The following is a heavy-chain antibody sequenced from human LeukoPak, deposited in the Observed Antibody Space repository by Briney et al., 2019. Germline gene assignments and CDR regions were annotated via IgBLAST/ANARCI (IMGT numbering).Heavy chain of an antibody. Sequence: SLRLSCAASGFTFDDYAMHWVRQAPGKGLEWVSGISWNSGSLGYADSVKGRFTISRDNAKNSLYLQMNSLRAEDTAVYYCARLNWNRGPFGYWGQGTLVTVSS. CDR3: ARLNWNRGPFGY. D-gene: IGHD1-20*01. CDR1: GFTFDDYA. V-gene: IGHV3-9*01. J-gene: IGHJ4*02. CDR2: ISWNSGSL.